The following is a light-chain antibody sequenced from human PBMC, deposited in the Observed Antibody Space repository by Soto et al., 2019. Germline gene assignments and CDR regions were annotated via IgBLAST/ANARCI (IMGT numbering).Light chain of an antibody. CDR3: CSYAGSSNVI. V-gene: IGLV2-23*02. J-gene: IGLJ2*01. Sequence: QSALTQPASVSGSPGQSITISCTGTSSDVGKYNLVSWYQQRPGKVPKLMIYAVTKRPSGVSIRFSGSQSGNTASLTISGLQAEDEADYYCCSYAGSSNVIFGGGTKLNVL. CDR2: AVT. CDR1: SSDVGKYNL.